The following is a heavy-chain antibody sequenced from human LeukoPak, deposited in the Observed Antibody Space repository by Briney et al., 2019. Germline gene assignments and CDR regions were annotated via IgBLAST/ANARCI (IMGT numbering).Heavy chain of an antibody. CDR1: GGSFSGYY. J-gene: IGHJ6*03. D-gene: IGHD3-3*01. CDR2: INHSGST. CDR3: ARHVLERSGYYYYYYYMDV. V-gene: IGHV4-34*01. Sequence: SETLSLTCAVYGGSFSGYYWSWIRQPPGKGLEWIGEINHSGSTNYNPSLKSRVTISVDTSKNQFSLKLSSVTAADTAVYYCARHVLERSGYYYYYYYMDVWGKGTTVTISS.